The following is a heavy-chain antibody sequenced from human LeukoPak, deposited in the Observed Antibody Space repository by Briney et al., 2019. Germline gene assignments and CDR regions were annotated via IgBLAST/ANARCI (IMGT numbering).Heavy chain of an antibody. Sequence: ASVKVSCKASGYTFTSYGISWVRQAPGQGLEWMGWISAYNGNTNYAQKLQGRVTMTTDTSTSTAYMELRSLRSDDTAVYYCARAGYSSSWYGDYYMDVWGKGTTVTVSS. J-gene: IGHJ6*03. D-gene: IGHD6-13*01. CDR2: ISAYNGNT. CDR1: GYTFTSYG. V-gene: IGHV1-18*01. CDR3: ARAGYSSSWYGDYYMDV.